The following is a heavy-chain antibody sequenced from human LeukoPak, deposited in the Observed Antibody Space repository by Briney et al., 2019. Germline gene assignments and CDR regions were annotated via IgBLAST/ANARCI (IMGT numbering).Heavy chain of an antibody. D-gene: IGHD6-13*01. CDR2: ISGSGGST. CDR1: GFTFSSYA. J-gene: IGHJ4*02. Sequence: TGGSLRLSCAASGFTFSSYAMSWVRQAPGKGLEWVSAISGSGGSTYYADSVKGRFTISRDSSKNTLYLQMNSLRAEDTAVYYCAKGSSWYLGAYFDYWGQGTLVTVSS. CDR3: AKGSSWYLGAYFDY. V-gene: IGHV3-23*01.